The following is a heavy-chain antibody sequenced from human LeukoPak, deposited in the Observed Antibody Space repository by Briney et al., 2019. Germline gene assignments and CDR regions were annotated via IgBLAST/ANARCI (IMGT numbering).Heavy chain of an antibody. D-gene: IGHD4-17*01. CDR1: GFTFSSYW. CDR3: ARANYGDYELSLDY. CDR2: IKQDGSEK. V-gene: IGHV3-7*01. Sequence: GGSLRLSCAASGFTFSSYWMSWVRQAPGKGLEWVANIKQDGSEKYYVDSVKGRFTISRDNAKNSLYLQMNSLRAEDTAVYYCARANYGDYELSLDYWGQGTLVTVSS. J-gene: IGHJ4*02.